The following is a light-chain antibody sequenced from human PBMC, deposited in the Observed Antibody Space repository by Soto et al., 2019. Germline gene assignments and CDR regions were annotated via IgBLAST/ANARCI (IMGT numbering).Light chain of an antibody. CDR3: QQYYNWPYT. V-gene: IGKV3-15*01. CDR2: DAS. CDR1: QSVSSK. J-gene: IGKJ2*01. Sequence: EIVMTQSPATLSVSPGERATFSCRASQSVSSKLAWYQQKPGQAPRLVIYDASTRATGFPATFSGSGSGTEFTLTISGLQSEDFAVYYCQQYYNWPYTFGQGTKLEIK.